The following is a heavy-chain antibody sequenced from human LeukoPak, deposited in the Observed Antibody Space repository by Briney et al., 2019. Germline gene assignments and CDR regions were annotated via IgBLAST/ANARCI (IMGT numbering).Heavy chain of an antibody. CDR2: ISGSGGST. D-gene: IGHD5-18*01. V-gene: IGHV3-23*01. CDR3: AKNHGYSYKIKEYNWFDP. Sequence: PGGSLRLSCAASGFTFSSYAMSWVRQAPGKGLEWVSAISGSGGSTYYADSVKSRFTISRDNSKNTLYLQMNSLRAEDTAVYYCAKNHGYSYKIKEYNWFDPWGQGTLVTVSS. J-gene: IGHJ5*02. CDR1: GFTFSSYA.